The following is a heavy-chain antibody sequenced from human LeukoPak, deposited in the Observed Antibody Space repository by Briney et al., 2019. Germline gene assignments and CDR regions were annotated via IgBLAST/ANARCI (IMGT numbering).Heavy chain of an antibody. CDR1: GFSFGSYG. V-gene: IGHV3-23*01. CDR2: ISGSGANT. D-gene: IGHD6-13*01. Sequence: GGTLRLSCAASGFSFGSYGMSWVRQAPGKGLQWVSAISGSGANTYYADSVKGRFTISRDNSKNTLYLQMNSLRAEDTAVYYCAKIKGRSPDAFDIWGQGTMVTVSS. CDR3: AKIKGRSPDAFDI. J-gene: IGHJ3*02.